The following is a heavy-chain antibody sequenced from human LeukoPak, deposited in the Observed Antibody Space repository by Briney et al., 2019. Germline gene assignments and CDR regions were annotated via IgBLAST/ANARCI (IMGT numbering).Heavy chain of an antibody. CDR1: GFTFSSYG. Sequence: GGSLRLSCAASGFTFSSYGMHWVRQAPGKGLEWVAVISYDGSNKYYADSVKGQFTISRDNSKNTLYLQMNSLRAEDTAVYYCARPGPLTGSYAFDIWGQGTMVTVSS. CDR3: ARPGPLTGSYAFDI. V-gene: IGHV3-30*03. CDR2: ISYDGSNK. J-gene: IGHJ3*02. D-gene: IGHD3-9*01.